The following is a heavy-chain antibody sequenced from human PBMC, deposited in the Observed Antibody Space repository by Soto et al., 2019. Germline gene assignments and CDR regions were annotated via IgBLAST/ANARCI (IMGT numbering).Heavy chain of an antibody. V-gene: IGHV1-69*06. D-gene: IGHD3-10*01. CDR1: GGTFSSYA. CDR2: IIPIFGTA. Sequence: SVKVSCKASGGTFSSYAISWVRQAPGQGPEWMGGIIPIFGTANYAQKFQGRVTITADKSTSTAYMELSSLRSEDTAVYYCARVVSGSYYYYYGMDVWGQGTTVTVSS. CDR3: ARVVSGSYYYYYGMDV. J-gene: IGHJ6*02.